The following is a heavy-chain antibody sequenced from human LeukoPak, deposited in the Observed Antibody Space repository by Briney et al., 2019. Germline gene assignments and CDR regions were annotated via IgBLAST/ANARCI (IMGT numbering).Heavy chain of an antibody. CDR2: VYPSGST. CDR1: GGSINGYY. Sequence: NPSETLSLTCTVSGGSINGYYWSWIRQPAGKRLEWLGRVYPSGSTNYNPSLKRRVTLSVDTSKNQFSLKVTSATAADTAVYYCAREVPYYMDVWGKGTTVTVSS. CDR3: AREVPYYMDV. J-gene: IGHJ6*03. D-gene: IGHD4/OR15-4a*01. V-gene: IGHV4-4*07.